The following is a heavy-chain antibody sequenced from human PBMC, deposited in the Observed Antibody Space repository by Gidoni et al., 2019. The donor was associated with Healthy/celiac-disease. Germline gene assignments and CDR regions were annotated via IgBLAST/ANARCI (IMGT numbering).Heavy chain of an antibody. CDR1: GFSLSHARMG. Sequence: QVTLKESGPVLVKPTETLTLTCTVSGFSLSHARMGVSWIRQPPGKALEWLAHIFSNDEKSYSTSLKSRLTISKDTSKSQVVLTMTNMDPVDTATYYCARILDDYVWGSYRYTRAFDIWGQGTMVTVSS. D-gene: IGHD3-16*02. V-gene: IGHV2-26*01. CDR3: ARILDDYVWGSYRYTRAFDI. CDR2: IFSNDEK. J-gene: IGHJ3*02.